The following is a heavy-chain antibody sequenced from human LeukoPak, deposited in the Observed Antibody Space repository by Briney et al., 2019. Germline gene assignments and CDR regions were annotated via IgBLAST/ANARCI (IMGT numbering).Heavy chain of an antibody. D-gene: IGHD3-10*01. Sequence: PSETLSLTCTVSGGSISSYYWSWIRQPPGKGLEWIGYIYYSGSTNYNPSLKSRVTISVDTSKNQFSLKLSSVTAADTAVYYCARDSSGYYGSGSYYNWFDPWGQGTLVTVSS. CDR3: ARDSSGYYGSGSYYNWFDP. J-gene: IGHJ5*02. CDR1: GGSISSYY. CDR2: IYYSGST. V-gene: IGHV4-59*12.